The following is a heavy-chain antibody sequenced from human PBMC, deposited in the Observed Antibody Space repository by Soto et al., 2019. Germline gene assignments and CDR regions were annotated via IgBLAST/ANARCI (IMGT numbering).Heavy chain of an antibody. V-gene: IGHV4-34*01. CDR2: INYSGST. J-gene: IGHJ4*02. Sequence: PAETLSLTCTVSVVSISSYHVIWIRQHPVKGLEWIGEINYSGSTNYKPSLKSRVTISVDTSKNQFFMKMSSVTAADTAVYYCGTRYRRGYSYGTFDYWGQGTLVTVSS. CDR1: VVSISSYH. D-gene: IGHD5-18*01. CDR3: GTRYRRGYSYGTFDY.